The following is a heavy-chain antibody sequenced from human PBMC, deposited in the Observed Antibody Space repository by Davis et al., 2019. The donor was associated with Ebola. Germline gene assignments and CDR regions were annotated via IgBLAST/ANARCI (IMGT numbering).Heavy chain of an antibody. Sequence: GESLKISCAASGFTFSTYWMSWVRQAPGKGLEWVASIKQGGSERYNVDFVKGRFTISRNSAESSLYLQMNSLAAEDTAVYYCARMDWNDEEAFDVWGQGTMVTVSS. CDR2: IKQGGSER. CDR3: ARMDWNDEEAFDV. CDR1: GFTFSTYW. J-gene: IGHJ3*01. V-gene: IGHV3-7*01. D-gene: IGHD1-1*01.